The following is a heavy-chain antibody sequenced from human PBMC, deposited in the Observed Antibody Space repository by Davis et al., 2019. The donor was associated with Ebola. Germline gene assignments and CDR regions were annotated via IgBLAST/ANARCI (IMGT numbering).Heavy chain of an antibody. CDR3: ARGSAVSGYDHKSRFDY. D-gene: IGHD5-12*01. J-gene: IGHJ4*02. CDR2: INPIFGSP. V-gene: IGHV1-69*06. Sequence: SVKVSCKASGGTFNNYAISWVRQAPGQGLEWMGGINPIFGSPNYPQKLQGRVTITADKFTSAYMELRSLRSDDTAVYYCARGSAVSGYDHKSRFDYWGRGTLVSVSS. CDR1: GGTFNNYA.